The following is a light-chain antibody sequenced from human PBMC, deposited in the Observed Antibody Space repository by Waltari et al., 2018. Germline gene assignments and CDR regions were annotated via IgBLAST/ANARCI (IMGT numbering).Light chain of an antibody. CDR2: WAA. Sequence: DIVMTQSPDSLAVSLGGSATFNCQSSQSILYRSSNRNALAWYQQKPGQPPKLLFFWAATRESGAPDRFSVSGSGTDFTLTISSLQAEDVAVYYCQQYYNAPLTFGGGTKVEIK. CDR1: QSILYRSSNRNA. V-gene: IGKV4-1*01. CDR3: QQYYNAPLT. J-gene: IGKJ4*01.